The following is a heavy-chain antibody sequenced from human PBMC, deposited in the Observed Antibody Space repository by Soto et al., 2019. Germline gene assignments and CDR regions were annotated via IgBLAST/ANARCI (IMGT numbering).Heavy chain of an antibody. Sequence: QVQLQESGPGLVKPSETLSLTCTVSGGSISSYYWSWIRQPPGKGLEWIGYIYYSGSTNYNPSLRSRVTISVDTSKNQFSLKLNSVTAADTAAYYCARWYGGSLDYWGQGTLVTVSS. V-gene: IGHV4-59*01. CDR2: IYYSGST. CDR1: GGSISSYY. D-gene: IGHD4-17*01. CDR3: ARWYGGSLDY. J-gene: IGHJ4*02.